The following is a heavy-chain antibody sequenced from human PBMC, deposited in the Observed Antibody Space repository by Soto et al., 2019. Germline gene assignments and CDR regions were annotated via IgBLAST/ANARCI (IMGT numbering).Heavy chain of an antibody. J-gene: IGHJ4*02. CDR3: ARSEATVLDY. CDR2: INHSGHT. CDR1: GGSFSDYY. V-gene: IGHV4-34*01. Sequence: SETLSLTCVVYGGSFSDYYWSWIRQPPGKGLEWIGEINHSGHTNYNPSLKSRVTISVDKSKNHFSLKLTSVTAADTAVYYCARSEATVLDYWGQGTLVTVSS. D-gene: IGHD4-17*01.